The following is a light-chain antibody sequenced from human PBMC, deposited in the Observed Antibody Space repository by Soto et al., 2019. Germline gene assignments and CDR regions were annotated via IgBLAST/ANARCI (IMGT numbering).Light chain of an antibody. CDR3: QSYDSSLSGYV. J-gene: IGLJ1*01. V-gene: IGLV1-40*01. CDR1: SSNIGAGYD. CDR2: GNS. Sequence: QSVLTQPPSVSXAPGQRVTISCTGSSSNIGAGYDVHWYQQLPGTAPKVLIYGNSNRPSGVPDRFSGSKSGTSASLAITGLQAEDEADYYCQSYDSSLSGYVFGTGTKVTVL.